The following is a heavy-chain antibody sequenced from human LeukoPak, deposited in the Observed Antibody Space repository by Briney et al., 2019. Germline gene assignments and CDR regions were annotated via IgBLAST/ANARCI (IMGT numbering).Heavy chain of an antibody. J-gene: IGHJ4*02. CDR1: GFTFSSYA. CDR2: ISASGGST. Sequence: RGSLRLSCAASGFTFSSYAMNWVRQAPGKGLEWVSTISASGGSTYYFVKGRFTISRDNSKNTPYLQMNSLRAEDTAVYYCAKGYCSSTNCKESFFDYWGQGTLVTVSS. CDR3: AKGYCSSTNCKESFFDY. D-gene: IGHD2-2*01. V-gene: IGHV3-23*01.